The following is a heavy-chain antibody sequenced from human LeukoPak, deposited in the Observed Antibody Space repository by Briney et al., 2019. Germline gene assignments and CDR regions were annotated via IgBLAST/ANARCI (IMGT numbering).Heavy chain of an antibody. CDR2: IDERGTNA. V-gene: IGHV3-74*03. Sequence: PGGSLRLSCAASGFSFSNHLMHWVRQVPGKGLVWVSRIDERGTNAMYADSVKGRFSISRDNAKNTVNLQMNSLRAEDTGVYYCIRDEALWRLDYWGQGTLVTVSS. D-gene: IGHD2-21*01. CDR3: IRDEALWRLDY. J-gene: IGHJ4*02. CDR1: GFSFSNHL.